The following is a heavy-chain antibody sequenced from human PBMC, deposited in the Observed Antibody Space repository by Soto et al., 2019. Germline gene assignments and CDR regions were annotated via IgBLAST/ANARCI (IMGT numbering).Heavy chain of an antibody. J-gene: IGHJ4*02. V-gene: IGHV1-3*01. CDR2: INAGNGNT. Sequence: ASVKVSCKASGYTFTSYAMHWVRQAPGQRLEWMGWINAGNGNTKYSQKFQGRVTITRDTSASTAYMELSSLRSEDTAVYYCARSIAVAWRAPFYYWGQGTLVTVSS. CDR3: ARSIAVAWRAPFYY. D-gene: IGHD6-19*01. CDR1: GYTFTSYA.